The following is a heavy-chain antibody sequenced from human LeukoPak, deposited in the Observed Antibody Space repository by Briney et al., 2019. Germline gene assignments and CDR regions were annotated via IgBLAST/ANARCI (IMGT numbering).Heavy chain of an antibody. V-gene: IGHV3-48*03. J-gene: IGHJ4*02. D-gene: IGHD1-7*01. CDR3: ARKIPGTSFFEY. CDR2: ISGSGDTV. Sequence: GGSLRLSCAASGFSSSSYEMNWVRQAPGKGLEWVSYISGSGDTVYVDSVKGRFTISRDNARNSLYLQMNSLRAEDTAVYYCARKIPGTSFFEYWGQGTLVTVSP. CDR1: GFSSSSYE.